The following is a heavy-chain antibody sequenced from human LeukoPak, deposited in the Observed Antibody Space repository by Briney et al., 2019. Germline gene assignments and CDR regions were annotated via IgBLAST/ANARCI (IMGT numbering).Heavy chain of an antibody. CDR2: IRSEVYGETT. Sequence: GGSLRISCTTSGFSFGGYAMTWVRQAPGKGLQWVGFIRSEVYGETTEYAASVKGRFTMSRDDSRGIAYLEMNSLKIEDTAVYYCAKAIYLALDYYGLDVWGQGTTVTVSS. CDR3: AKAIYLALDYYGLDV. V-gene: IGHV3-49*04. D-gene: IGHD2-21*01. J-gene: IGHJ6*02. CDR1: GFSFGGYA.